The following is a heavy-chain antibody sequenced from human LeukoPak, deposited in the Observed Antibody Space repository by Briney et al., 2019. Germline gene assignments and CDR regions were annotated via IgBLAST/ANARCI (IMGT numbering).Heavy chain of an antibody. V-gene: IGHV1-46*01. CDR3: ATGEAATTTGYFDY. D-gene: IGHD4-17*01. CDR2: INPNGGST. CDR1: RHTFSGYY. Sequence: ASVKVSCKPSRHTFSGYYFHWVRETPGQGLEWIRIINPNGGSTTYSRKFQDRITMTRDTSTSTLYMELSNLRSEDTAIYYCATGEAATTTGYFDYWGQGALVTVSS. J-gene: IGHJ4*02.